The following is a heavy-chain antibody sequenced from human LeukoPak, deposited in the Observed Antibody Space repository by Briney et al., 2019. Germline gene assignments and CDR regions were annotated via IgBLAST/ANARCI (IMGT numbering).Heavy chain of an antibody. V-gene: IGHV1-69*13. CDR2: IIPILGTA. Sequence: SVMVSCKASGGTFSSYAISWVRQAPGQGLEWMGGIIPILGTANYAQKFQGRVTITADESTSPAYMELSSLRSEDTAVYYCARDKGIAAAGPTWGQGTLHTVSS. CDR3: ARDKGIAAAGPT. D-gene: IGHD6-13*01. J-gene: IGHJ5*02. CDR1: GGTFSSYA.